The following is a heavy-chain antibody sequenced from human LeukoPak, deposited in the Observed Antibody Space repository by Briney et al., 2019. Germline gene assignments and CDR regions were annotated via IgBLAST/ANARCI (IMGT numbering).Heavy chain of an antibody. CDR2: IIPIFGTA. CDR1: GGTFSSYA. V-gene: IGHV1-69*13. CDR3: AIHGYYDILTGYYKAEYFQH. Sequence: SVKVSCKASGGTFSSYAISWVRQAPGQGLEWMGGIIPIFGTANYAQKFQGRVTITADESTSAAYMELSSLRSEDTAVYYCAIHGYYDILTGYYKAEYFQHWGQGTLVTVSS. D-gene: IGHD3-9*01. J-gene: IGHJ1*01.